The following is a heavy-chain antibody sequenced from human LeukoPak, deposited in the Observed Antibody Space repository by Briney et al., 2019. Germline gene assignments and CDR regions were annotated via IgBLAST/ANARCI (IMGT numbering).Heavy chain of an antibody. Sequence: SETLSLTCTVSGGSVSSGSYYWSWIRQPRGKGLEWFVYIYDSESTNYNPSLKSRVTRSVDTSQTQVSLKLGSVTAGATVLEFCAREHSSSWYRVYLCDYRGQATLPTVSS. J-gene: IGHJ4*02. CDR3: AREHSSSWYRVYLCDY. CDR1: GGSVSSGSYY. V-gene: IGHV4-61*01. CDR2: IYDSEST. D-gene: IGHD6-13*01.